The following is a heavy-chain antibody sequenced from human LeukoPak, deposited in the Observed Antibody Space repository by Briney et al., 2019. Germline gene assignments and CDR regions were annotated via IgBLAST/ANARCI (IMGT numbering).Heavy chain of an antibody. CDR2: IGTYGNNK. D-gene: IGHD3-16*02. J-gene: IGHJ4*02. Sequence: GGSLRLSCAASGFSFSSYVMNWVRQAPGKGLEWVSTIGTYGNNKFYTDSVKGRFTISRDNSKNTLHLQMNSLRAEDAAIYYCAKGLSSSYFYYWGQGTLVTVSS. CDR3: AKGLSSSYFYY. V-gene: IGHV3-23*01. CDR1: GFSFSSYV.